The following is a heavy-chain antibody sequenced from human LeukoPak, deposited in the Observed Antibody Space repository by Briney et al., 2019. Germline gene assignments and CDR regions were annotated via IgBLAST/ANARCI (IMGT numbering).Heavy chain of an antibody. CDR3: ARVLVVSGWTNIDY. V-gene: IGHV3-33*01. D-gene: IGHD6-19*01. CDR1: GFTFSSYG. J-gene: IGHJ4*02. CDR2: IWYDGSNK. Sequence: PGGSLRLSCAASGFTFSSYGMHWVRQAPGKALEWVSFIWYDGSNKYYADSVKGRFTISSDNSKNTLYLQMSSLRAEDTAVYYCARVLVVSGWTNIDYWGQGTLVTVSS.